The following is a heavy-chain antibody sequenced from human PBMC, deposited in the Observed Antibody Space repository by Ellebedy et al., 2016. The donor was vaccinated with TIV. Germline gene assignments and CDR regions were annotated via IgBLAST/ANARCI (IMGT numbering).Heavy chain of an antibody. J-gene: IGHJ2*01. CDR2: IWYDGSNK. CDR3: ARDPYYGFGYFDL. D-gene: IGHD3-10*01. CDR1: GFTFSSYG. Sequence: GESLKISXAASGFTFSSYGMHWVRQAPGKGLEWVAVIWYDGSNKYYADSVKGRFTISRDNSKNTLYLQMNSLRADDTAVYYCARDPYYGFGYFDLWGRGTLVTVSS. V-gene: IGHV3-33*01.